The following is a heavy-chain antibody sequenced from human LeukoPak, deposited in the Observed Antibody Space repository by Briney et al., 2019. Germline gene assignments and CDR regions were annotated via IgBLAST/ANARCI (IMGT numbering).Heavy chain of an antibody. J-gene: IGHJ6*02. D-gene: IGHD3-22*01. CDR3: ARDPYDSSGSYLERYGMDV. V-gene: IGHV1-46*01. CDR2: INPSGGST. CDR1: GYTFTSYF. Sequence: ASVKVSCKASGYTFTSYFMHWVRQAPGQGLERMGIINPSGGSTSYAQKFQGRVTMTRDTSTSTVYMELSSLRSEDTAVYYCARDPYDSSGSYLERYGMDVWGQGTTVTVSS.